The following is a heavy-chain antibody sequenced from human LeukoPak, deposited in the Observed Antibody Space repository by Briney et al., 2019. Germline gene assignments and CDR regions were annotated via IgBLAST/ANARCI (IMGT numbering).Heavy chain of an antibody. V-gene: IGHV3-30*03. Sequence: GGSLRLSCAASGFTFSSYGMHWVRQAPGKGLEWVAVIPYDGSNKYYADSVKGRFTISRDNSKNTLYLQMNSLRAEDTAVYYCARHSSSSLDAFDIWGQGTMVTVSS. CDR2: IPYDGSNK. CDR3: ARHSSSSLDAFDI. D-gene: IGHD6-13*01. CDR1: GFTFSSYG. J-gene: IGHJ3*02.